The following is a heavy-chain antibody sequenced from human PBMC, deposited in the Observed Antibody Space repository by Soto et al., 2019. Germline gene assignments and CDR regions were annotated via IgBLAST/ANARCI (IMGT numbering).Heavy chain of an antibody. CDR3: ARSAWLWLVRYYYYGMDV. J-gene: IGHJ6*02. Sequence: QVQLVQSGAEVKKPGSSVKVSCKASGGTFSSYAISWVRQAPGQGLEWMGGIIPIFGTANYAQKFQGRVTIAADESTSTAYMELSGLRSEVMAVYFCARSAWLWLVRYYYYGMDVWGQGTTVTVSS. D-gene: IGHD6-19*01. CDR2: IIPIFGTA. CDR1: GGTFSSYA. V-gene: IGHV1-69*01.